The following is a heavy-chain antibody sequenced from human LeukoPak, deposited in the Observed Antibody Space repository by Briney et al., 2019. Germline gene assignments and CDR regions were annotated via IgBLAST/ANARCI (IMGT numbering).Heavy chain of an antibody. CDR3: AKAQGDYYYDTYDY. CDR1: GFTVSSNY. J-gene: IGHJ4*02. Sequence: GGSLRLSCAASGFTVSSNYMSWVRQAPGKGLEWVSVIYSGGSTYYADSVKGRFTISRDNSKNTLYLQMNSLRAEDTAVYYCAKAQGDYYYDTYDYWGQGTLVTVSS. D-gene: IGHD3-22*01. CDR2: IYSGGST. V-gene: IGHV3-66*01.